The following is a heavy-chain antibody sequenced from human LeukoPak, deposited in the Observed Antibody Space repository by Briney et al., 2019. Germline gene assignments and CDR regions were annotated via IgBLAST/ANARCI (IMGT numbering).Heavy chain of an antibody. CDR2: IYYSGST. J-gene: IGHJ5*02. D-gene: IGHD3-3*01. Sequence: PSETLSLTCTVSGGSISSYYWSWIRQPPGKGLEWIGYIYYSGSTKYNPSLKSRVTISVDTSKNQFSLKLSSVTAADTAVYYCARNLGITIFGVVTNNWFDPWGQGTLVTVSS. V-gene: IGHV4-59*01. CDR1: GGSISSYY. CDR3: ARNLGITIFGVVTNNWFDP.